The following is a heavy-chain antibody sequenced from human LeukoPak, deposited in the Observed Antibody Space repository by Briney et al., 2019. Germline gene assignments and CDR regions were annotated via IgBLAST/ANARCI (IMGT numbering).Heavy chain of an antibody. CDR2: IKQDGSEK. V-gene: IGHV3-7*01. Sequence: GGSLRLSCAASGFTFRSYWMSWVRQAPGKGLEWVANIKQDGSEKYYVDSVKGRFTISRDNAKNSLYVQMNSLRAEDTAVYYCARLRGLYSDTNRYQTALDCWGQGTLVTVPS. J-gene: IGHJ4*02. CDR3: ARLRGLYSDTNRYQTALDC. CDR1: GFTFRSYW. D-gene: IGHD1-26*01.